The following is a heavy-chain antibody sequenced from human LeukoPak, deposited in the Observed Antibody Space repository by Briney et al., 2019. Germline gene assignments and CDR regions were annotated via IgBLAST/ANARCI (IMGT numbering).Heavy chain of an antibody. CDR3: ARDFELSH. CDR2: IWYDGSSK. D-gene: IGHD3-16*02. Sequence: GGSLRLSCVASGFTFSNAWTNWVRQAPGKGLEWVALIWYDGSSKHYADSVRGRFTISRDNSKNTLYLQMNSLRAEDTAVYYCARDFELSHWGQGTLVTVSS. J-gene: IGHJ4*02. CDR1: GFTFSNAW. V-gene: IGHV3-33*08.